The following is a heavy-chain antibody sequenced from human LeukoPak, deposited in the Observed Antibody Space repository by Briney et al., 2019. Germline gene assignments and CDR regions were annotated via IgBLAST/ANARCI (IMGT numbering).Heavy chain of an antibody. D-gene: IGHD3-10*01. Sequence: GASVKVSCQASGFTFTSYDINWVRQASEQGLEWMGWMNPNNGNTGYAQKFQGRVTMTRDTSISTAYMELRGLRSEDTAVYYCVRDGEGVAISVNYWFDPWGQGTLVTVSS. V-gene: IGHV1-8*01. CDR2: MNPNNGNT. CDR3: VRDGEGVAISVNYWFDP. J-gene: IGHJ5*02. CDR1: GFTFTSYD.